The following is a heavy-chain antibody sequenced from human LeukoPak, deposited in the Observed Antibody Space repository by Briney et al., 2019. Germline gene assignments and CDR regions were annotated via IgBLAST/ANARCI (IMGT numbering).Heavy chain of an antibody. Sequence: SVKVSCKASGGTFSSYAISWVRQAPGQGLEWMGGIIPIFGTANYAQKFQGRVMITADESTSTAYMELSSLRSEDTAVYYCARDDQYCSGGSCYPTNWFDPWGQGTLVTVSS. CDR1: GGTFSSYA. V-gene: IGHV1-69*13. CDR3: ARDDQYCSGGSCYPTNWFDP. CDR2: IIPIFGTA. D-gene: IGHD2-15*01. J-gene: IGHJ5*02.